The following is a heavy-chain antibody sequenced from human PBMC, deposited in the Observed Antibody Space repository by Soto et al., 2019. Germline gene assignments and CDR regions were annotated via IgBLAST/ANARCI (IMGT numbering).Heavy chain of an antibody. CDR3: ARDRAYYESSGLYFDY. D-gene: IGHD3-22*01. CDR1: GDSIRSYY. Sequence: PSETLSLTCTVSGDSIRSYYWSWIRQPPGKGLEWIGYIYDSGSTNYNPSLKSRVTISVDTSKSQFSLKLSSVTAADTAVYYCARDRAYYESSGLYFDYWGQGTPVTVSS. V-gene: IGHV4-59*01. J-gene: IGHJ4*02. CDR2: IYDSGST.